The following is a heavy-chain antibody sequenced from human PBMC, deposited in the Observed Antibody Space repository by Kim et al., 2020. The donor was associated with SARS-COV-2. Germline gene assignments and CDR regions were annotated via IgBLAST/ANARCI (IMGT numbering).Heavy chain of an antibody. J-gene: IGHJ4*02. CDR2: ISYDGSNK. V-gene: IGHV3-30*18. CDR1: GFTFSSYG. Sequence: GGSLRLSCAASGFTFSSYGMHWVRQAPGKGLEWVAVISYDGSNKYYADSVKGRFTISRDNSKNTLYLQMNSLRAEDTAVYYCAKGPSGWYYFDYWGQGTLVTVSS. CDR3: AKGPSGWYYFDY. D-gene: IGHD6-19*01.